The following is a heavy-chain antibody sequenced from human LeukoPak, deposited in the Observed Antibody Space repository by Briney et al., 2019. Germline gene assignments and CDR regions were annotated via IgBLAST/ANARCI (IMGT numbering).Heavy chain of an antibody. J-gene: IGHJ3*02. Sequence: PGGSLRLSCTASGFTFGDYAMSWVRQAPGKGLEWVGFIRSKAYGGTTEYAASVKGRFTISRDDSKSIAYLQMNSLKTEDTAVYYCTRENHYCSSTSCQDAFDIWGQGTMVTVSS. CDR3: TRENHYCSSTSCQDAFDI. CDR2: IRSKAYGGTT. CDR1: GFTFGDYA. V-gene: IGHV3-49*04. D-gene: IGHD2-2*01.